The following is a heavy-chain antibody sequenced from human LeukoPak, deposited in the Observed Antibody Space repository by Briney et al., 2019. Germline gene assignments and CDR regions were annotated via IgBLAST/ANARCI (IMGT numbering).Heavy chain of an antibody. CDR2: ITSTSAT. J-gene: IGHJ6*04. V-gene: IGHV3-48*04. CDR3: AELGITMIGGV. Sequence: PEGSLRLSCAASGFTFSSYSMNWVRQAPGKGLEWVSHITSTSATYYADSVKGRFTISRDNAKNSLYLQMNSLRAEDTAVYYCAELGITMIGGVWGKGTTVTISS. CDR1: GFTFSSYS. D-gene: IGHD3-10*02.